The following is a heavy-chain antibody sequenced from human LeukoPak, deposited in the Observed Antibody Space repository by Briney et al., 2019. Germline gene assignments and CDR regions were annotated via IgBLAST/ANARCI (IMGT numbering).Heavy chain of an antibody. CDR1: GFTFSTYG. Sequence: GGSLRLSCAPSGFTFSTYGMSGVAQAPGKGLEWVSSISSSSSYIYYADSVKGRSTISRDNAKNSLYLQMNSLRAEDTAVYYCARDRDYGDYKDYWGQGTLVTVSS. V-gene: IGHV3-21*01. J-gene: IGHJ4*02. CDR3: ARDRDYGDYKDY. D-gene: IGHD4-17*01. CDR2: ISSSSSYI.